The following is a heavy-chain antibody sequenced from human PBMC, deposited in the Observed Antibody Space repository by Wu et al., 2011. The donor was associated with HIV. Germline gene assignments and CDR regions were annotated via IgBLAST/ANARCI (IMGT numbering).Heavy chain of an antibody. CDR1: GYPFTDYY. CDR3: ARERCPSNKDCFGTFDI. Sequence: KPGASVKVSCKASGYPFTDYYLHWVRQAPGQGLEWMGWINPKSGDTHYTQTFQGRVTMTRDTSISTVYLQLSGLRSDDTAVYYCARERCPSNKDCFGTFDIWGQGTKVTVSS. J-gene: IGHJ3*02. V-gene: IGHV1-2*02. D-gene: IGHD2-21*02. CDR2: INPKSGDT.